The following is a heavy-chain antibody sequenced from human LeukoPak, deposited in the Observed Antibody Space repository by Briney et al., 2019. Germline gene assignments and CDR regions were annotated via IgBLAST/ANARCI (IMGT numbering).Heavy chain of an antibody. V-gene: IGHV1-2*02. J-gene: IGHJ3*02. Sequence: ASVKVSCKASGYTFTGYYMHWVRQAPGQGLEWMGWINPNSGGTNYAQKFQGRVTMTRDTSISTAYMDLSSLRSEDTAVYYCARWSVAKDALDIWGQGTMVSVSS. CDR3: ARWSVAKDALDI. D-gene: IGHD4-23*01. CDR2: INPNSGGT. CDR1: GYTFTGYY.